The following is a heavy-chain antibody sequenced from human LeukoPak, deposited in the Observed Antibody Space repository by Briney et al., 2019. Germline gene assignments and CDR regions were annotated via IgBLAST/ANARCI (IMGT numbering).Heavy chain of an antibody. CDR2: ISYNGNNR. J-gene: IGHJ4*02. V-gene: IGHV3-33*01. Sequence: GGSLRLSCAASGFTFSSHGMHWVRQASSRGLECATFISYNGNNRYYADSVKGRFTISRDNSKNTLSLQMDSLRDEDSGVYYCARWTGADFSGYYDYWGQGTLVTVSS. D-gene: IGHD3-22*01. CDR1: GFTFSSHG. CDR3: ARWTGADFSGYYDY.